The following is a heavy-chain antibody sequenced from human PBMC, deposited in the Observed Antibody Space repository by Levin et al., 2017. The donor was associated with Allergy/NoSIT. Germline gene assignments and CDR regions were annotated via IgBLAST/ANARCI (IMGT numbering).Heavy chain of an antibody. CDR2: INSDGSRM. CDR3: TRYSSGDYGDAFDI. Sequence: LSLTCAASGFTFSRSWMHWVRQAPGKGLVWVARINSDGSRMSNADSVEGRISISRDNAKNTLSLQINSLRAEDTAVYFCTRYSSGDYGDAFDIWGQGTMVSVSS. CDR1: GFTFSRSW. V-gene: IGHV3-74*01. J-gene: IGHJ3*02. D-gene: IGHD3-22*01.